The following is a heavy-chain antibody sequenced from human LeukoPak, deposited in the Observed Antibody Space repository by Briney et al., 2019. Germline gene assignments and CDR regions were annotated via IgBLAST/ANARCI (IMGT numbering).Heavy chain of an antibody. D-gene: IGHD3-22*01. Sequence: PGGSLRLSCAASGFTVSSNYMSWVRQAPGKGLEWVSVIYSGGSTYYADSVKGRFTISRDNSKNTLYLQMNSLRVEDTAVYYCARMGYYYSIPTFFDYWGQGTLVTVSS. CDR3: ARMGYYYSIPTFFDY. CDR2: IYSGGST. V-gene: IGHV3-66*02. J-gene: IGHJ4*02. CDR1: GFTVSSNY.